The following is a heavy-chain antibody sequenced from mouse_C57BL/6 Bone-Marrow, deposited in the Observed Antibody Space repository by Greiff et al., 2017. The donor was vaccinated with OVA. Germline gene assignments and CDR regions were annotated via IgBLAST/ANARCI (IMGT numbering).Heavy chain of an antibody. Sequence: EVKLVESGAELVRPGASVKLSCTVSGFYIKDDYMHWVKQRPEQGLEWIGWIDPEYGDTEYASKFQGKATITADTSSITAYLQLSSLTSEDTAVYYCTYRGYYWFAYWGQGTLVTVSA. V-gene: IGHV14-4*01. CDR1: GFYIKDDY. D-gene: IGHD2-3*01. CDR2: IDPEYGDT. CDR3: TYRGYYWFAY. J-gene: IGHJ3*01.